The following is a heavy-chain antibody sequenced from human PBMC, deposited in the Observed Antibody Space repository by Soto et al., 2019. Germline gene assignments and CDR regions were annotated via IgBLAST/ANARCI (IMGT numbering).Heavy chain of an antibody. Sequence: XAVKVAFPVSGYPITELSMHWVRQAPGKGLEWMGGFDPEDGETIYAQKFQGRVTMTEDTSTDTAYMELSSLRSEDTAVYYCAKARSELLSDAFDIWGQRTMVTVSS. CDR2: FDPEDGET. D-gene: IGHD1-26*01. V-gene: IGHV1-24*01. CDR3: AKARSELLSDAFDI. J-gene: IGHJ3*02. CDR1: GYPITELS.